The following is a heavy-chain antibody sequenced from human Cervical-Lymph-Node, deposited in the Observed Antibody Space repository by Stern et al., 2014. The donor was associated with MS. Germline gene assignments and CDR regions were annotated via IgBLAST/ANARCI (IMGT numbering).Heavy chain of an antibody. V-gene: IGHV4-39*01. J-gene: IGHJ4*02. CDR3: ARREGAADGFDS. CDR1: SASISSSTDY. Sequence: QVQLQESGPGLVKPSETLSLTCTVSSASISSSTDYWAWIRQPPGNGLEWIGSTYSSGMPNYNPSLNSRVTISVDTSKTQSSLKVNSVTAADTAVYYCARREGAADGFDSWGQGSLVTISS. D-gene: IGHD6-13*01. CDR2: TYSSGMP.